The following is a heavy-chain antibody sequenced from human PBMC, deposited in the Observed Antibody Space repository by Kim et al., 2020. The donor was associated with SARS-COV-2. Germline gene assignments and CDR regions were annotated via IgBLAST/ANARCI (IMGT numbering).Heavy chain of an antibody. D-gene: IGHD3-3*01. Sequence: ASVKVSCNASGYTFTSYAMNWVRQAPGHGLEWMGWINTNTGNPTYAQGFTGRFVFSLDTSVSTAYLQISSLKAEDTAVYYCARGHFDTIFGVLISLDAFDIWGQGTMVTVYS. J-gene: IGHJ3*02. CDR2: INTNTGNP. V-gene: IGHV7-4-1*02. CDR1: GYTFTSYA. CDR3: ARGHFDTIFGVLISLDAFDI.